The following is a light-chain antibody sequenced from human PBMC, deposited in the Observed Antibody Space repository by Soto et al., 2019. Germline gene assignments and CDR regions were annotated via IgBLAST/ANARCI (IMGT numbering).Light chain of an antibody. V-gene: IGLV1-40*01. CDR1: SSNFGAGYD. J-gene: IGLJ1*01. CDR2: GNN. Sequence: QSVLTQPPSVSAAPGQRVTFSCTGSSSNFGAGYDVHWYQQLPGTAPKLLIYGNNNRPSGVSNRFSGSKSGNTASLTISGLQAEDEAEYYCSSYTNINTRACVFGTGTKLTVL. CDR3: SSYTNINTRACV.